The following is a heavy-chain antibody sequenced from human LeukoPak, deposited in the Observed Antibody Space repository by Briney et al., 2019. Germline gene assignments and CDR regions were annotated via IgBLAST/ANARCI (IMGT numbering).Heavy chain of an antibody. J-gene: IGHJ6*03. CDR1: GFTFNYYY. D-gene: IGHD2-21*01. CDR2: ISSSGSTI. CDR3: ARAGGAYMDV. Sequence: GSLKLFCGSWGFTFNYYYMRWIRQAPGKGLEWVSYISSSGSTIYYADSVKGRFTISRDNAKNSLYLQMNSLRAEDTAVYYCARAGGAYMDVWGKGTTVTISS. V-gene: IGHV3-11*04.